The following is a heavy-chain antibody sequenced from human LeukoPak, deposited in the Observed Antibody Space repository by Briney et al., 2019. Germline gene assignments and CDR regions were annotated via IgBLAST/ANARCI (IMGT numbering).Heavy chain of an antibody. CDR1: GFTFSSYG. V-gene: IGHV3-30*02. CDR2: IRYDGSNK. D-gene: IGHD2-2*01. Sequence: HPGGSLRLSCAASGFTFSSYGMHWVRQAPGKGLEWVAYIRYDGSNKYYADSVKGRFTISRDNSKNTLYLQMNSLRAEDTAVYYCGKGIVVVPAVVDYWGQGTLVTVSS. CDR3: GKGIVVVPAVVDY. J-gene: IGHJ4*02.